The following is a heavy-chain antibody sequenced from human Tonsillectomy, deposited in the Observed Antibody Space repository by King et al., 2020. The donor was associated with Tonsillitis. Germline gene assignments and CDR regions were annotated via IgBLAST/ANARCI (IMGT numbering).Heavy chain of an antibody. CDR1: GYTFTGYY. Sequence: VQLVESGAEVKKPGASVKVSCKASGYTFTGYYLHWVRQAPGQGLEWMGCINPNSGATNYAQTFQGRVSMTRDTSISTAYMELSSLRSDDRALYYCARGGGGFDSGGQGTLVTVSS. V-gene: IGHV1-2*02. CDR2: INPNSGAT. J-gene: IGHJ4*02. CDR3: ARGGGGFDS. D-gene: IGHD3-10*01.